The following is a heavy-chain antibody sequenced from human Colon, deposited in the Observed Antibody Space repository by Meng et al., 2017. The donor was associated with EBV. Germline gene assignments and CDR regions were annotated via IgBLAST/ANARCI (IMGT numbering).Heavy chain of an antibody. J-gene: IGHJ4*02. Sequence: QVQRQGSGPGLVKPSGTLSLTCAVSGGSISSSHWWTWVRQPPGKGLEWIGEVYHTGSTKYNPSLKSRLTISVDKSKNQFSLNLTSVTAADTAVYYCARVWQSLTAFFDSWGQGTLVTVFS. CDR3: ARVWQSLTAFFDS. CDR2: VYHTGST. V-gene: IGHV4-4*02. D-gene: IGHD2-21*01. CDR1: GGSISSSHW.